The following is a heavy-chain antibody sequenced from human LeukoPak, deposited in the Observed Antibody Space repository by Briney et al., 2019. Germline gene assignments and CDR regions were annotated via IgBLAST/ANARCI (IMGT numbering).Heavy chain of an antibody. CDR1: GGTFSSYA. CDR3: ARDRVQLWLSGNFDY. V-gene: IGHV1-69*01. D-gene: IGHD5-18*01. CDR2: IIPIFGTA. J-gene: IGHJ4*02. Sequence: SVKVSCKATGGTFSSYAISWVRQAPGQGLEWMGGIIPIFGTANYAQKFQGRVTVTADESTSTAYMELSSLRSEDTAVYYCARDRVQLWLSGNFDYWGQGTLVTVSS.